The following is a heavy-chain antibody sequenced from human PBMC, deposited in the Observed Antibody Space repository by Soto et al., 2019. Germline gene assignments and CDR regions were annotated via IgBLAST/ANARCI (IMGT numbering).Heavy chain of an antibody. CDR1: GFTVTSNG. J-gene: IGHJ4*02. D-gene: IGHD2-2*01. CDR3: AKDRQYPLAYFHY. CDR2: ISPNGQGI. V-gene: IGHV3-23*01. Sequence: GSLRLSCGVSGFTVTSNGVSWVRQAPGKGLEWVSAISPNGQGIWYADSVKGRFTISRDISRNTVFLQMDSLRAEDTAVYYCAKDRQYPLAYFHYWGQGTLVTVSS.